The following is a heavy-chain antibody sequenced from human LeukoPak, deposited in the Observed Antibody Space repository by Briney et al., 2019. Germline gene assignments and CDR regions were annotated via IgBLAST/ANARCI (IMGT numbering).Heavy chain of an antibody. CDR1: GGSISSYY. V-gene: IGHV4-39*01. D-gene: IGHD2/OR15-2a*01. CDR2: IYYSGST. J-gene: IGHJ3*02. Sequence: PSETLSLTCTVSGGSISSYYWGWIRQPPGKGLEWIGSIYYSGSTYYNPSLKSRVTISVDTSKNQFSLKLSSVTAADTAMYYCARRALIKRDAFDIWGQGTMVTVSS. CDR3: ARRALIKRDAFDI.